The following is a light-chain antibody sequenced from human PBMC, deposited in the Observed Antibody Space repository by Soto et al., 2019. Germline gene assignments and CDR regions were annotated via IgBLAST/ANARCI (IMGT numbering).Light chain of an antibody. CDR2: DAS. Sequence: EIVLTQSPATLSLSPGERATLSCRASQSVSSYLAWYQQKPGQAPRLLIYDASNRATGIPARFSGSGSGTDFTLTINSLEPEDFAVYYCQQHSNLLTFGGGTKVEIK. V-gene: IGKV3-11*01. J-gene: IGKJ4*01. CDR3: QQHSNLLT. CDR1: QSVSSY.